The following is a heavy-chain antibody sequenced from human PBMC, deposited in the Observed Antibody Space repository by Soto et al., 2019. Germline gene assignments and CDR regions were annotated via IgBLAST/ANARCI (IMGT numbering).Heavy chain of an antibody. J-gene: IGHJ5*01. V-gene: IGHV4-61*01. CDR2: IYYSGIT. D-gene: IGHD3-10*01. CDR1: GGSVSSASWR. Sequence: TLSLPFTVGGGSVSSASWRWIFNQQPPGKGLEWIEYIYYSGITNYNPSLKSRVTISVDTSKNQFSLKLSSVTDADTVVYYCARVRLGSCYFALDFWGQGTLVTVSS. CDR3: ARVRLGSCYFALDF.